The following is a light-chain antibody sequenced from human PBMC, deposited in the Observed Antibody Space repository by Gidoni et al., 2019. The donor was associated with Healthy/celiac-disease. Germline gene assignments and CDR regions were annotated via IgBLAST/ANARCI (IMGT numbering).Light chain of an antibody. CDR2: EVS. CDR1: SSDVGGYNY. V-gene: IGLV2-11*01. Sequence: QSALPQPRSVSGSPARSVTISCTGTSSDVGGYNYVSWYQQHPGKAPKLMIYEVSKRPSGVPDRFSGSKSGNTASLTISGLQAEDEADYYCCSYAGSYTYVFGTGTKVTVL. J-gene: IGLJ1*01. CDR3: CSYAGSYTYV.